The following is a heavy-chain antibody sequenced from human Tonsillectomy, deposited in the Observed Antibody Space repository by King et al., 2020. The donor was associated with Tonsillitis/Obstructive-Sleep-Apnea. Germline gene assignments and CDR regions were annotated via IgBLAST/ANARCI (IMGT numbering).Heavy chain of an antibody. V-gene: IGHV3-30*04. CDR1: GFTFSSYA. J-gene: IGHJ4*02. CDR2: ISYDGSNK. D-gene: IGHD3-22*01. Sequence: VQLVESGGGVVQPGRSLRLSCAASGFTFSSYAMHWVRQAPGKGLEWVAVISYDGSNKYYADSVKGRFTISRDNSKNTLYLQMNSLRAEDTAVYYCARGSSEWLLLRGLGDYWGQGTLVTVSS. CDR3: ARGSSEWLLLRGLGDY.